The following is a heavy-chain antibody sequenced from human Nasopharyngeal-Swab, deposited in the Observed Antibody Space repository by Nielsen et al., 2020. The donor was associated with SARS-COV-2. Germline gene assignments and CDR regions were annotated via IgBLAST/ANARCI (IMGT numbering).Heavy chain of an antibody. J-gene: IGHJ5*02. V-gene: IGHV1-24*01. CDR1: GYTLTELS. D-gene: IGHD2-2*01. CDR3: AREPPLGYCSSTSCPGWFDP. CDR2: FDPEDGET. Sequence: ASVKVSCKVSGYTLTELSMHWMRQAPGKGLEWMGGFDPEDGETIYAQKFQGRVTMTEDTSTDTAYMELRSLRSDDTAVYYCAREPPLGYCSSTSCPGWFDPWGQGTLVTVSS.